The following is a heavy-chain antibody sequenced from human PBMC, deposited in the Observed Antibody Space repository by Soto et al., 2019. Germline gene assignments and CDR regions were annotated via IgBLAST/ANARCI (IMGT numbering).Heavy chain of an antibody. CDR2: ISGHNGGK. Sequence: QPQLVQSGVEVKKPGASVRVTCKDSGYPFINYGINWVRQAPGQGLEWMGWISGHNGGKNYGPKFRDRITMATDTSSKTAYLELRSLRSDDTAVYYCANDGGHGARMHMCGMDVWGQGTTVTVSS. CDR3: ANDGGHGARMHMCGMDV. V-gene: IGHV1-18*01. J-gene: IGHJ6*02. D-gene: IGHD2-15*01. CDR1: GYPFINYG.